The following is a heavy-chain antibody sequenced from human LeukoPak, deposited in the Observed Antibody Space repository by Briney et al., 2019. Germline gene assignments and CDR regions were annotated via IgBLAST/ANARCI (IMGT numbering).Heavy chain of an antibody. Sequence: GGSLRLSCAASGFTFSNYAMNWVRQAPGKGLEWVSGISGSGGSTYYADSVKGRFTISRDNSKNTLYLQMNSLRAEDTAVYYCARDSWGRDGYNSYYFDYWGQGTLVTVSS. CDR1: GFTFSNYA. CDR2: ISGSGGST. J-gene: IGHJ4*02. V-gene: IGHV3-23*01. D-gene: IGHD5-24*01. CDR3: ARDSWGRDGYNSYYFDY.